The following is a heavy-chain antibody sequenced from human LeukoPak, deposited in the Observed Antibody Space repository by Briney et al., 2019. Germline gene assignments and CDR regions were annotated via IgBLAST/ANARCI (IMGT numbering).Heavy chain of an antibody. CDR2: ISAYNGNT. J-gene: IGHJ4*02. V-gene: IGHV1-18*01. CDR1: GYTFTSYG. D-gene: IGHD3-10*01. Sequence: ASVKVSCKASGYTFTSYGISWVRQAPGQGLEWMGWISAYNGNTNYVQKLQGRVTMTTDTSTRTAYMEVGSLRSDDTAVYYCARAGNYYGLDYWGQGTLVTVSS. CDR3: ARAGNYYGLDY.